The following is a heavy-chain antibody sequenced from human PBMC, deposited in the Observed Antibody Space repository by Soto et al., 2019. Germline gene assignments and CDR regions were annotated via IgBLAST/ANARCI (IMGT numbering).Heavy chain of an antibody. J-gene: IGHJ5*02. CDR3: VRDLSRDMSTSWSDP. Sequence: EVQLVESGGTLVQPGRSLRLSCAASGFTFNDCAMHWVRQTPGKGLEWVSAINWSGDIVSYATSVRGRFTISRDNAANSLYLEMNSLRAEDTAFYYCVRDLSRDMSTSWSDPWGQGTLVTVSS. CDR1: GFTFNDCA. V-gene: IGHV3-9*01. CDR2: INWSGDIV. D-gene: IGHD3-9*01.